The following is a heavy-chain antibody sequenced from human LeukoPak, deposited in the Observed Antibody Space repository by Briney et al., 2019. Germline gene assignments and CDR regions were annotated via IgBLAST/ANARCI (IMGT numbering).Heavy chain of an antibody. CDR1: GGTFSSYA. J-gene: IGHJ4*02. Sequence: ASVKVSCKASGGTFSSYAISWVRQAPGQGLEWMGGIIPIFGTANYAQKFQGRVTITADESTSTAYMELSSQRSEDTAVYYCARGAYDSSGYYLFDYWGQGTLVTVSS. V-gene: IGHV1-69*13. CDR3: ARGAYDSSGYYLFDY. CDR2: IIPIFGTA. D-gene: IGHD3-22*01.